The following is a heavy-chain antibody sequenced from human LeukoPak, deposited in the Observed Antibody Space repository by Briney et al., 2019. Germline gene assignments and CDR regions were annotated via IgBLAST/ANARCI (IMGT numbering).Heavy chain of an antibody. J-gene: IGHJ4*02. V-gene: IGHV1-46*01. CDR2: INPSGGST. D-gene: IGHD1-26*01. CDR3: AREVGSGSPKYYFDY. Sequence: ASVKVSCKVSGYTFTSYYMHWVRQAPGQGLEWMGIINPSGGSTSYAQKFQGRVTMTRDTSTSTVYMELSSLRSEDTAVYYCAREVGSGSPKYYFDYWGQGTLVTVSS. CDR1: GYTFTSYY.